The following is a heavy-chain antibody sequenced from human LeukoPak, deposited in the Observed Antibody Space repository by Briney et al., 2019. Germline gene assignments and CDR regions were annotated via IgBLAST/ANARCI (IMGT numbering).Heavy chain of an antibody. V-gene: IGHV1-18*01. J-gene: IGHJ5*02. CDR1: GYTFINYG. Sequence: VASVKVSCKASGYTFINYGINWVRQAPGQGLEWMGWISAYSGATNYAQNLQGRVTMTTHTSTSTAYMELRSLRSEDTAVYYCARDRTGKNWFDPWGQGTLVTVSS. D-gene: IGHD3-10*01. CDR2: ISAYSGAT. CDR3: ARDRTGKNWFDP.